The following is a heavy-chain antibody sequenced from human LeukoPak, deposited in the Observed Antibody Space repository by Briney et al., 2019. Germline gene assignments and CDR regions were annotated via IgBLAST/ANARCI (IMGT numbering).Heavy chain of an antibody. V-gene: IGHV4-38-2*01. CDR2: IHRSGST. CDR1: GYSISSGYH. CDR3: AGQDWNFDY. Sequence: PSETLSLTCVVSGYSISSGYHWGWIRPPPGGGLEWIASIHRSGSTYYNPSLKGRVTISVDTSKNPLSLRLSSVTAAETAVYYCAGQDWNFDYWGEGTLVTVSS. D-gene: IGHD1-1*01. J-gene: IGHJ4*02.